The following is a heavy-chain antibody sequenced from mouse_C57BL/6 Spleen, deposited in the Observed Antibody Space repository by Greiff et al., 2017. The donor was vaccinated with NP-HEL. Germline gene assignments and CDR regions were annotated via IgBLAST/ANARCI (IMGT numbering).Heavy chain of an antibody. Sequence: VQLQQSGPVLVKPGASVKMSCKASGYTFTDYYMNWVKQSHGKSLEWIGVINPYNGGTSYNQKFKGKATLTVDKSSSTAYMELNSLTSEDSAVYYCVYGNYDTYYAMDYWGQGTSVTVSS. CDR2: INPYNGGT. D-gene: IGHD2-1*01. J-gene: IGHJ4*01. CDR3: VYGNYDTYYAMDY. V-gene: IGHV1-19*01. CDR1: GYTFTDYY.